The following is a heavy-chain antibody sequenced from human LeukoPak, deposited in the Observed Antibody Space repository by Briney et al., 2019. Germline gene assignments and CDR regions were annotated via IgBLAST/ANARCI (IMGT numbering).Heavy chain of an antibody. V-gene: IGHV4-38-2*02. CDR2: IYHSGST. J-gene: IGHJ4*02. CDR1: GYSISSGYY. CDR3: ASPGTISSSWNY. Sequence: SETLSLTCTVSGYSISSGYYWGWIRQPPGKGLEWIGSIYHSGSTYYNPSLKSRVTISVGTSKNQFSLKLSSVTAADTAVYYCASPGTISSSWNYWGQGTLVTVSS. D-gene: IGHD6-13*01.